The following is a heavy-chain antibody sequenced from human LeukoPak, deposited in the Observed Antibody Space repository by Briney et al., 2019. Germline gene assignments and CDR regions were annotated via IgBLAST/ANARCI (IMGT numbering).Heavy chain of an antibody. J-gene: IGHJ4*02. CDR2: ISYDGSNK. Sequence: PGRSLRLSCAASGFTFSSYGMHWVRQAPGKGLEWVAVISYDGSNKYYADSVKGRFTISRDNSKNTLYLQMNSLRAEDTAVYYYAKADSGYDLDYWGQGTLVTVSS. CDR3: AKADSGYDLDY. V-gene: IGHV3-30*18. CDR1: GFTFSSYG. D-gene: IGHD5-12*01.